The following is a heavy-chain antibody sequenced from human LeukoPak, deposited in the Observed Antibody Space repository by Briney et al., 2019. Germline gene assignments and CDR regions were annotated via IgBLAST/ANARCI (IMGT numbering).Heavy chain of an antibody. J-gene: IGHJ5*02. CDR3: ARVERVAAAGTRPPDP. D-gene: IGHD6-13*01. Sequence: PSETLSLTCAVYGGSFSGYYWSWIRQPPGKGLEWIGEINHSGSTNYNPSLKSRVTISVDTSKNQFSLKLSSVTAADTAVYYCARVERVAAAGTRPPDPWGQGTLVTVSS. V-gene: IGHV4-34*01. CDR2: INHSGST. CDR1: GGSFSGYY.